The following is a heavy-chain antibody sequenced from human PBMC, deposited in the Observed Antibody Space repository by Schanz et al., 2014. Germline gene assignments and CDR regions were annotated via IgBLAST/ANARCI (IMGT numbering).Heavy chain of an antibody. V-gene: IGHV1-46*03. CDR2: INPSGGST. J-gene: IGHJ3*02. Sequence: QVHLEQSGPEVKKPGASVKLSCRASGYPFTSYYMHWVRQAPGQGLEWMGIINPSGGSTSYAQKFRGRVTMTRDTSTSTVYMELSSLRSEDTAVYFCARGPSTGAFDIWGQGTMVTVSS. CDR1: GYPFTSYY. CDR3: ARGPSTGAFDI.